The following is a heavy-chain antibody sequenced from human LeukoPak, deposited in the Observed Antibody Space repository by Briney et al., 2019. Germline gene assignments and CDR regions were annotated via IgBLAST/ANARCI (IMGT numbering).Heavy chain of an antibody. J-gene: IGHJ6*02. CDR3: ARPAGLRYPYYYYYGMDV. CDR1: GYTFTSYY. D-gene: IGHD5-12*01. CDR2: IDPSGGST. Sequence: GASVKVSCKASGYTFTSYYMDWVRQAPGQGLEWMGIIDPSGGSTSYAQKFQGRVTMTRDTSTSTVYMELSSLRSEDTAVYYCARPAGLRYPYYYYYGMDVWGQGTTVTVCS. V-gene: IGHV1-46*01.